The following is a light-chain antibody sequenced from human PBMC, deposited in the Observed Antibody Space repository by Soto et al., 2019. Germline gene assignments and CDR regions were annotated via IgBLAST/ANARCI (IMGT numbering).Light chain of an antibody. CDR2: DAS. Sequence: EIVLTQSPATLSLSPGERATLSCRASQSVSSYLAWYQQKPGQAPRLLIYDASTRATGIPARFSGSGSGTDFTLTISSLEPEDFAVYYWQQRSNWPHTFGQGTKLEIK. J-gene: IGKJ2*01. CDR1: QSVSSY. CDR3: QQRSNWPHT. V-gene: IGKV3-11*01.